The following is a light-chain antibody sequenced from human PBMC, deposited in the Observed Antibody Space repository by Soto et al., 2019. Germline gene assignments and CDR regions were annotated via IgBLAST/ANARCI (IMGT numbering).Light chain of an antibody. CDR2: DVS. CDR1: SSDVGGYNY. Sequence: QSALTQPASVSGSPGQSITISCTGTSSDVGGYNYVSWYQQHPGKAPKLMIYDVSNRPSGVSNRFSGANSGNTASLTISGPQADDEADYYYSSYTSSSTRVVFGGGTKLTVL. V-gene: IGLV2-14*01. CDR3: SSYTSSSTRVV. J-gene: IGLJ2*01.